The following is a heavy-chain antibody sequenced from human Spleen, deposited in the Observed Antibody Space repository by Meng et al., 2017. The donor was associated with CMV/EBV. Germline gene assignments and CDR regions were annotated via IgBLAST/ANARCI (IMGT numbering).Heavy chain of an antibody. V-gene: IGHV3-53*01. CDR1: GFTVSSNY. Sequence: GESLKISCAASGFTVSSNYMSWVRQAPGKGLEWVSFIYSGDSTYYADSVKGRFTISRDNAKNSLYLQMNSLRADDTAVYYCARTYYYDSSSYRPFDYWGQGTLVTVSS. D-gene: IGHD3-22*01. J-gene: IGHJ4*02. CDR3: ARTYYYDSSSYRPFDY. CDR2: IYSGDST.